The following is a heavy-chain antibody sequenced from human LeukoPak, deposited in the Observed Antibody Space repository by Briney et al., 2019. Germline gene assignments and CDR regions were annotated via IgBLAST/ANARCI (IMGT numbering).Heavy chain of an antibody. J-gene: IGHJ4*02. Sequence: GASVKVSCKASGYTFTSYYIHWMRQAPGQGLEWVGWINPNSGGSHYARRFQGRVTMTSDTSINTGYMELTSLTTDDTAVYYCARGPRYGESGYDLGPCWGQGTLVTVSS. CDR1: GYTFTSYY. CDR2: INPNSGGS. CDR3: ARGPRYGESGYDLGPC. D-gene: IGHD5-12*01. V-gene: IGHV1-2*02.